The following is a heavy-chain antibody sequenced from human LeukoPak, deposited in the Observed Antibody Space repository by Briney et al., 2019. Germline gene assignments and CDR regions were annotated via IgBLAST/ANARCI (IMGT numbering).Heavy chain of an antibody. CDR1: GGSISSGSYY. J-gene: IGHJ4*02. Sequence: SETLSLTCTVSGGSISSGSYYWSWIRQPAGKGLEWIGRIYTSGSTNYNPSLKSRVTISLDTSKNQFSLRLNYVTAADTAVYYCARDRDGYNFRFDYWGQGTLVTVSS. D-gene: IGHD5-24*01. CDR2: IYTSGST. CDR3: ARDRDGYNFRFDY. V-gene: IGHV4-61*02.